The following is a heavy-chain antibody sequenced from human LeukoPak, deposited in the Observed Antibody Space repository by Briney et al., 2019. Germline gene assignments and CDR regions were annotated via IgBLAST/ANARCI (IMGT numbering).Heavy chain of an antibody. J-gene: IGHJ6*03. Sequence: SETLSLTCAVYGGSFSGYYWSWIRQPPGKGLEWIGEINHSGSTNYNPSLKSRVTISVDTSKNQFSLKLSSVTAADTAVYYCASQYGSGSYYKGFGGHMDVWGKGTTVTISS. CDR3: ASQYGSGSYYKGFGGHMDV. CDR1: GGSFSGYY. CDR2: INHSGST. V-gene: IGHV4-34*01. D-gene: IGHD3-10*01.